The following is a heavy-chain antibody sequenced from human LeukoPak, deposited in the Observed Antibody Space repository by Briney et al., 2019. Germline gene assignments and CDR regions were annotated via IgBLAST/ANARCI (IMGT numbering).Heavy chain of an antibody. CDR2: IYYSGST. CDR3: ARATYNWNDAVPFDY. V-gene: IGHV4-30-4*07. D-gene: IGHD1-1*01. CDR1: GGSISSGGYS. Sequence: SETLSLTCAVSGGSISSGGYSWRWIRQPPGKGLEWIGYIYYSGSTYYNPSLKSRVTISVDTSKNQFSLKLSSVTAADTAVYYCARATYNWNDAVPFDYWGQGTLVTVSS. J-gene: IGHJ4*02.